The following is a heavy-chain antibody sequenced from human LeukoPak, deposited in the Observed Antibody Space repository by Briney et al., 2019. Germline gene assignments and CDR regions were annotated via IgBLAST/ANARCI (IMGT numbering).Heavy chain of an antibody. D-gene: IGHD1-26*01. CDR3: ARDIGWELVDAFDI. Sequence: GGSLRLSCAASGFTFSSYSMNWVRQAPGKGLEWVSSISSSGYIYYADSVKGRFTISRDNAKNSLYLQMNSLRAEDTAVYYCARDIGWELVDAFDIWGQGTMVTVSS. CDR1: GFTFSSYS. CDR2: ISSSGYI. V-gene: IGHV3-21*01. J-gene: IGHJ3*02.